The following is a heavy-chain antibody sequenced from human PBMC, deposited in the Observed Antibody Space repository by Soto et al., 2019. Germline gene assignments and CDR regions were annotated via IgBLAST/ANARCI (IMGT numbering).Heavy chain of an antibody. CDR1: GGSFISYA. CDR3: ARIGIEASYYYGMDV. D-gene: IGHD6-13*01. V-gene: IGHV1-69*06. CDR2: IIPIFGTA. Sequence: SVKGSCPTAGGSFISYAIIWVRQAPGQGLEWMGGIIPIFGTANYAQKFQGRVTITADKSTSTAYMELSSLRSEDTAVYYCARIGIEASYYYGMDVWGQGTTVTVSS. J-gene: IGHJ6*02.